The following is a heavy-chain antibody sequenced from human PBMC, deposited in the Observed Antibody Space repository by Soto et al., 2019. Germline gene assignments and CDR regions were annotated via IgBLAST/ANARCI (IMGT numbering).Heavy chain of an antibody. Sequence: EVQLLESGGGLVQPGGSLRLSCAASGFTFSRNAMSWVHQAPGKGLEWVSGISGGGGATYYADSVKGRFTISRDNSKNTLYLQMNSLRAEDTAIYYCAKSEPYGSGSYYFDYWGQGTLVTVSS. CDR2: ISGGGGAT. J-gene: IGHJ4*02. CDR3: AKSEPYGSGSYYFDY. CDR1: GFTFSRNA. D-gene: IGHD1-26*01. V-gene: IGHV3-23*01.